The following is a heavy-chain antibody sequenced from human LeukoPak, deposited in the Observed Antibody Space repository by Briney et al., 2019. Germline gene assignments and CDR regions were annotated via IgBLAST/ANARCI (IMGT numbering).Heavy chain of an antibody. CDR3: ARGALYSGSWYVAYYYGMDV. Sequence: SETLSLTCAVYGGSFSGYYWSWIRQPPGKGLEWIGEINHSGSTNYNPSLKSRVTISVDTSKNQFSLKLSSVTAADTAVYYCARGALYSGSWYVAYYYGMDVWGQGTTVTVSS. J-gene: IGHJ6*02. CDR1: GGSFSGYY. D-gene: IGHD6-13*01. V-gene: IGHV4-34*01. CDR2: INHSGST.